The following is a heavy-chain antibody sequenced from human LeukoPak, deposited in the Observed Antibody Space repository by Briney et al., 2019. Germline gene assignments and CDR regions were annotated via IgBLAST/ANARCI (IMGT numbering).Heavy chain of an antibody. CDR1: GFTVSSNE. CDR2: ISGGST. D-gene: IGHD6-13*01. J-gene: IGHJ5*02. V-gene: IGHV3-38-3*01. Sequence: GGSLRLSCAASGFTVSSNEMSWVRQAPGKGLEWVSSISGGSTYYADSRKGRFTISRDNSKNTQHLQMNSLRAEDTAVYCCKKDLGIVAAGTNWFDPWGQGTLVTVSS. CDR3: KKDLGIVAAGTNWFDP.